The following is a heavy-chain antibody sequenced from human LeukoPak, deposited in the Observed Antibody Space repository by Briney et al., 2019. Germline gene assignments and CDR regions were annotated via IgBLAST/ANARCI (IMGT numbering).Heavy chain of an antibody. CDR3: ARDHRWELPHRGLYYYYYMDV. J-gene: IGHJ6*03. D-gene: IGHD1-26*01. V-gene: IGHV1-2*02. Sequence: GASVKVSCKASGYTFTGYYMHWVRQAPGQGLEWMGWINPNSGGTNYAQKFQGRVTMTRDTSISTAYMELSRLRSDDTAVYYCARDHRWELPHRGLYYYYYMDVWGKGTTVTISS. CDR1: GYTFTGYY. CDR2: INPNSGGT.